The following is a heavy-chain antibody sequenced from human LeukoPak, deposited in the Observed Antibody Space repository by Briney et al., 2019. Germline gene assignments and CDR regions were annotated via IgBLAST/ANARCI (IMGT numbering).Heavy chain of an antibody. Sequence: GGSLRLSCAASGFTFSSYEMNWVRQAPGKGLEWVSYISSSGSTKNYADSVKGRFTISRDNAKNSLYLQMNSLTADDTAVYYCVRGRDVYDSYYFDYWGQGTLVTVSS. CDR1: GFTFSSYE. D-gene: IGHD5-24*01. CDR3: VRGRDVYDSYYFDY. V-gene: IGHV3-48*03. J-gene: IGHJ4*02. CDR2: ISSSGSTK.